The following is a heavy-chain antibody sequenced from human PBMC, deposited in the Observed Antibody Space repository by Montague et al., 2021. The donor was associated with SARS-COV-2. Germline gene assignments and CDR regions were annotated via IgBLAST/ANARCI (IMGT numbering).Heavy chain of an antibody. CDR3: ARGEMATISESFDL. V-gene: IGHV3-21*01. D-gene: IGHD5-24*01. J-gene: IGHJ3*01. Sequence: SLRLSCAASGLTFSSYSMVWVRQAPGKGLEWVSSITSSSDYTHYAVSVKGRFTISRDNDRDSLYLLMNSLRAEDTAVYYCARGEMATISESFDLWGQGTMVTVSS. CDR2: ITSSSDYT. CDR1: GLTFSSYS.